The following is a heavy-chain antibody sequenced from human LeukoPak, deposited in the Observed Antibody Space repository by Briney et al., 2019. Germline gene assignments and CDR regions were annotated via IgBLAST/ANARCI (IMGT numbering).Heavy chain of an antibody. CDR1: GYTFTGYY. J-gene: IGHJ4*02. Sequence: ASVKVSCKASGYTFTGYYMHWVRQATGQGLEWMGWINPNSGGTNYAQKFQGRVTMTRDTSISTAYMELSRLRSDDTAVYYCARAPRRVVSIAVAGRDYWGQGTLVTVSS. CDR2: INPNSGGT. CDR3: ARAPRRVVSIAVAGRDY. D-gene: IGHD6-19*01. V-gene: IGHV1-2*02.